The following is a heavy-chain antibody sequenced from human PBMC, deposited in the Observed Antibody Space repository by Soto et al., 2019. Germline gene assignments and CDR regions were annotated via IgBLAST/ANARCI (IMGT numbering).Heavy chain of an antibody. CDR2: ISAGGGGT. CDR3: ARGYCSSGTCPPLDL. V-gene: IGHV3-23*01. CDR1: GFTLTRSA. J-gene: IGHJ5*02. Sequence: GGSLRLSCAGSGFTLTRSAVSWVRQAPGKGLEWVSGISAGGGGTYYADSVKGRFTISRDVAKNTVYLQMNYPRAEDTAVYYCARGYCSSGTCPPLDLWGHGALVTVSS. D-gene: IGHD2-15*01.